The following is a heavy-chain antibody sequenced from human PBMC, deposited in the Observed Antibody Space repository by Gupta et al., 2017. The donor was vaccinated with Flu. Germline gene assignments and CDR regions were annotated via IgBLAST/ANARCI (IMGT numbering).Heavy chain of an antibody. D-gene: IGHD3-10*01. J-gene: IGHJ6*02. V-gene: IGHV4-39*01. Sequence: QLQLQESGPGLVKPSETLSLTCTVSGGSISSSSYYWGWIRQPPGKGLEWIGSIYYSGSTYYNPSLKSRVTISVDTSKNQFSLKLSSVTAADTAVYYCARHVRSGRSLVGHKAHLADYYYGMDVWGQGTTVTVSS. CDR1: GGSISSSSYY. CDR3: ARHVRSGRSLVGHKAHLADYYYGMDV. CDR2: IYYSGST.